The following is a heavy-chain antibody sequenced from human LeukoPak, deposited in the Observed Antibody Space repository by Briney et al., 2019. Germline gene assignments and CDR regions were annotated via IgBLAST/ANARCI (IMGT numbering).Heavy chain of an antibody. CDR2: IRSKDDNSAT. CDR1: GYTFTSYY. CDR3: RRSIDY. J-gene: IGHJ4*02. D-gene: IGHD5/OR15-5a*01. Sequence: ASVKVSCKASGYTFTSYYMHWVRQASGKGLEWVGRIRSKDDNSATAYAASVKGRFTISRDDSKNTAFLQMNSLKTEDTAVYHCRRSIDYWGQGTLVTVSS. V-gene: IGHV3-73*01.